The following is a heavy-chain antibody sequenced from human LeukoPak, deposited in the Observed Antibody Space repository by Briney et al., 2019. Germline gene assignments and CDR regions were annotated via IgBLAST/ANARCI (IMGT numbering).Heavy chain of an antibody. D-gene: IGHD5-18*01. J-gene: IGHJ6*03. Sequence: ASVKVSCKASGGTFTSYAISWVRQAPGQGLEWMGGIIPIFGTANYAQKFQGRVTITADKSTSTAYMELSSLRSEDTAVYYCARGFGNSYGYGYYYYYMDVWGKGTTVTVSS. CDR1: GGTFTSYA. V-gene: IGHV1-69*06. CDR3: ARGFGNSYGYGYYYYYMDV. CDR2: IIPIFGTA.